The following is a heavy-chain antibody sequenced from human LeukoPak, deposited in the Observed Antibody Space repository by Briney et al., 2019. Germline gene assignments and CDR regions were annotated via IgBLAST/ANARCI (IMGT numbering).Heavy chain of an antibody. V-gene: IGHV3-33*01. CDR3: AREGPRGNPQFDY. D-gene: IGHD2/OR15-2a*01. CDR1: GFTFSSYG. J-gene: IGHJ4*02. Sequence: GGSLRLSCAASGFTFSSYGMHWVRQAPGKGLEWVALIWYDGSNKYYTDSVKGRLTISRDNSKNTLYLQMNSLRAEDTAVYYCAREGPRGNPQFDYWGQGTLVTVSS. CDR2: IWYDGSNK.